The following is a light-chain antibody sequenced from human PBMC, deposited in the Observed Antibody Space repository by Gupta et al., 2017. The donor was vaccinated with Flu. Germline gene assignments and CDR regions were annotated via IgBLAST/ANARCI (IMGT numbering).Light chain of an antibody. Sequence: EVVLTQSPATLSLAPGEKATLSCWASETISANLAWYQQRPGQAPKLLIYDASKRDTGIPARFSGSGSGTDFTLTISSREAEDFAVYYCQEHSNWPPYTFGQGTKVEIK. CDR2: DAS. CDR1: ETISAN. V-gene: IGKV3-11*01. J-gene: IGKJ2*01. CDR3: QEHSNWPPYT.